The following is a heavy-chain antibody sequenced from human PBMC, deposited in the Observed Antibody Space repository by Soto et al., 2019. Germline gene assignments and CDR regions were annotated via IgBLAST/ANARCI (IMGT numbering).Heavy chain of an antibody. CDR3: AKVAVAGTNWFDP. J-gene: IGHJ5*02. CDR1: GWTFSRYT. CDR2: ISAYNGNT. D-gene: IGHD6-19*01. Sequence: GASVKVSCKSSGWTFSRYTISCVRQAPGQGLEWMGWISAYNGNTNYAQKLQGRVTMTTDTSTSTAYMELRSLRSDDTAVYYCAKVAVAGTNWFDPWGQGTLVTVSS. V-gene: IGHV1-18*01.